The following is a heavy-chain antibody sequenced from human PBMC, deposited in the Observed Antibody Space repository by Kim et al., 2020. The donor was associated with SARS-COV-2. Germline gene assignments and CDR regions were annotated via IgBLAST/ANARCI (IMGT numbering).Heavy chain of an antibody. V-gene: IGHV3-23*01. J-gene: IGHJ6*01. CDR3: ARSFTFYYYGMDV. CDR2: ISGSGAST. CDR1: GITFSSYA. Sequence: GGSLRLSCAASGITFSSYAVNWVRQAPGKGLEWVSAISGSGASTYYADSVQGRFSISRDKSQTTLYLQMNSLRAEDAAVYYCARSFTFYYYGMDVWGQGSTGTVSS.